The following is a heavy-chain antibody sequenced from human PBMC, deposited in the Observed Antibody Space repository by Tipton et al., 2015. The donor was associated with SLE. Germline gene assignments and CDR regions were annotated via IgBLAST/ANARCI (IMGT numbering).Heavy chain of an antibody. CDR1: GFTFRSYA. J-gene: IGHJ4*02. Sequence: SLRLSCAASGFTFRSYAMNWVRQAPGKGLEWVSVIYSGGSTYYADSVRGRFTISRDDSKNTVDLQMDSLTSDDTGIYYCAKGGAGGIYFDSWGPGTQVTVSS. CDR2: IYSGGST. CDR3: AKGGAGGIYFDS. D-gene: IGHD1-1*01. V-gene: IGHV3-23*03.